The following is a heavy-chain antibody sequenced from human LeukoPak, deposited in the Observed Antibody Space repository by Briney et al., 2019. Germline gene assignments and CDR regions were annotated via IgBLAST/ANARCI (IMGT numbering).Heavy chain of an antibody. CDR3: AILTYCGGDCYPRENDAFDI. V-gene: IGHV3-33*01. CDR1: GFTFSSYG. J-gene: IGHJ3*02. CDR2: IWYDGSNK. D-gene: IGHD2-21*02. Sequence: GRSLRLSCAASGFTFSSYGMHRVRQAPGKGLEWVAVIWYDGSNKYYADSVKGRFTISRDNSKNTLYLQMNSLRAEDTAVYYCAILTYCGGDCYPRENDAFDIWGQGTIVTVSS.